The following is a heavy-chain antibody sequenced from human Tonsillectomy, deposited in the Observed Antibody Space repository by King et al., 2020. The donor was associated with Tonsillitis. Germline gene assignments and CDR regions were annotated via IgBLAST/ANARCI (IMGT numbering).Heavy chain of an antibody. D-gene: IGHD3-3*01. J-gene: IGHJ3*02. Sequence: QLQESGPGLVKPSETLSLTCTVSGGSISSYYWSWIRQPPGKGLEWIGYIYYSGSTNYNPSLKSRVTISVDTSKNQFSLKLSSVTAADTAVYYCARADSYDFWSGYSLGAFDIWGQGTMVTVSS. CDR2: IYYSGST. V-gene: IGHV4-59*01. CDR3: ARADSYDFWSGYSLGAFDI. CDR1: GGSISSYY.